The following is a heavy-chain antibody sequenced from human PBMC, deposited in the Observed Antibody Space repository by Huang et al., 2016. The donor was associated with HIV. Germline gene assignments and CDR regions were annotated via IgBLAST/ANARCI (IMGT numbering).Heavy chain of an antibody. CDR3: ARVESRRYYDSSGYYY. J-gene: IGHJ4*02. V-gene: IGHV1-69*01. Sequence: QVQLVQSGAEVKKPGSSVKVSCKASGGTFSSYAISWVRQAPGKGLEWMGGIIPIFGTANYAQKCQGRVTITADESTSTAYMELSSLRSEDTAVYYCARVESRRYYDSSGYYYWGQGTLVTVSS. D-gene: IGHD3-22*01. CDR2: IIPIFGTA. CDR1: GGTFSSYA.